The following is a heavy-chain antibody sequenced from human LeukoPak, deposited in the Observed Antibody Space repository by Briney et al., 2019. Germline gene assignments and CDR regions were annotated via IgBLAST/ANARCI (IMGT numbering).Heavy chain of an antibody. V-gene: IGHV4-34*01. J-gene: IGHJ5*02. D-gene: IGHD6-13*01. Sequence: PSETLSLTCAVYGGSFSGYYWSWIRQPPGKGLEWIGEINHSGSTNYNPSLKSRVTISVDTSKNQFSLKLSSVTDADTAVYYCARGRWKQQLVPRFDPWGQGTLVTVSS. CDR1: GGSFSGYY. CDR3: ARGRWKQQLVPRFDP. CDR2: INHSGST.